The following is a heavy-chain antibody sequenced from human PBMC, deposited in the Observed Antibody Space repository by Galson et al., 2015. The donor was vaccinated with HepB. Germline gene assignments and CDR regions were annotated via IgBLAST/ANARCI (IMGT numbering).Heavy chain of an antibody. CDR3: ARDNMGSPDY. D-gene: IGHD6-19*01. CDR1: GFTFSTYY. V-gene: IGHV3-74*01. CDR2: ITSDGGTT. J-gene: IGHJ4*02. Sequence: SLRLSCAASGFTFSTYYMSWVRQAPGKGLEWLSIITSDGGTTGYADSVKGRFTISRDNAKNTLYLQMTSLRAEDTAVYFCARDNMGSPDYWGQGTLVTVSS.